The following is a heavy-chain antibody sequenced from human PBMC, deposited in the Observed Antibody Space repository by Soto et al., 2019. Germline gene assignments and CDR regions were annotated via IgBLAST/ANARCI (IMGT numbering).Heavy chain of an antibody. CDR2: IWYDGSNK. D-gene: IGHD3-3*02. CDR3: VVGTVALYYFDY. Sequence: QVQLVESGGGVVQPGRSLRLSCAASGFTFSSYGMHWVRQAPGKGLEWVAVIWYDGSNKYYADSVKGRFTISRDNSKNTLYLQMNSLRAEDTAVYYCVVGTVALYYFDYWGQGTVVPVSS. CDR1: GFTFSSYG. V-gene: IGHV3-33*01. J-gene: IGHJ4*02.